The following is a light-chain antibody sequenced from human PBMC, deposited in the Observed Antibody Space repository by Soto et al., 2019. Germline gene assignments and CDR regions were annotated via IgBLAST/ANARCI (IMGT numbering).Light chain of an antibody. J-gene: IGKJ5*01. CDR1: QSMSIW. CDR2: DAS. CDR3: QQYDNLPIT. Sequence: DIQMTQSPTTLSASVGDRVTITCLASQSMSIWLSWYQQKPGKAPKLLISDASNLETGVPSRFSGSRFGIDFTFTISSLQPEDIATYYCQQYDNLPITFGQGTRLEIK. V-gene: IGKV1-33*01.